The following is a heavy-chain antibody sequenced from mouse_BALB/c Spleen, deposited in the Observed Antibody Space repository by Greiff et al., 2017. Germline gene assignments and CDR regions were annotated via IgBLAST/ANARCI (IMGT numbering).Heavy chain of an antibody. CDR3: ARSPDEDWYFDV. D-gene: IGHD2-3*01. CDR1: GYTFTSYY. Sequence: QVQLQQSGPELVKPGASVRISCKASGYTFTSYYIHWVKQRPGQGLEWIGWIYPGNVNTKYNEKFKGKATLTADKSSSTAYMQLSSLTSEDSAVYFCARSPDEDWYFDVWGAGTTVTVSS. J-gene: IGHJ1*01. V-gene: IGHV1S56*01. CDR2: IYPGNVNT.